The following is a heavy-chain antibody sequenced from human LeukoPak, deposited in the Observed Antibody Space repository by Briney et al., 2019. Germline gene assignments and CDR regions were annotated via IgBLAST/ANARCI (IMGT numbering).Heavy chain of an antibody. CDR2: INPSGGST. J-gene: IGHJ5*02. V-gene: IGHV1-46*01. D-gene: IGHD2-15*01. CDR1: GYTFTSYY. CDR3: AREVDIVVVVAAGNWFDP. Sequence: ASVKVSCTASGYTFTSYYMHWVRQAPGQGLEWMGIINPSGGSTSYAQKFQGRVTITADESTSTAYMEPSSLRSEDTAVYYCAREVDIVVVVAAGNWFDPWGQGTLVTVSS.